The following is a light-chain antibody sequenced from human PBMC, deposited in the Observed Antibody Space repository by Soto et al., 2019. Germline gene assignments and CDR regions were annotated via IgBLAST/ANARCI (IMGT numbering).Light chain of an antibody. CDR3: LQDSRWPLT. Sequence: AVQMTQSPSSLSASVGDRVTITCRASQDIRNELGWYQQKPGKVPELLIYAASTLQSGVPSRFSGSGSSTDFTLTISSLQPEDSGTYYCLQDSRWPLTFGGGTKVESK. V-gene: IGKV1-6*01. CDR2: AAS. J-gene: IGKJ4*01. CDR1: QDIRNE.